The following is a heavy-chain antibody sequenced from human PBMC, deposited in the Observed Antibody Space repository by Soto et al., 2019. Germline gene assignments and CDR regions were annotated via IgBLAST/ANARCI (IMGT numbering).Heavy chain of an antibody. J-gene: IGHJ4*02. CDR2: INGDESRT. D-gene: IGHD5-18*01. CDR1: GFTFSSSW. V-gene: IGHV3-74*01. Sequence: EVHLVESGGGLVQPGGSLRLSCAASGFTFSSSWMHWVRQAPGKRLVWVSRINGDESRTNYADSVKGRFTISRDNATNTLYLEMNSLRAEDTALYYCARGPTGWYGYDYWGQGTQVTVSS. CDR3: ARGPTGWYGYDY.